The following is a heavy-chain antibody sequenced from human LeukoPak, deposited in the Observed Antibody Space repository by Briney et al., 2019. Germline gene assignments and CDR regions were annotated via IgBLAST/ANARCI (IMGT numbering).Heavy chain of an antibody. Sequence: SETLSLTCTVSGGSISSYYWSWIRQPPGKGLEWIGEINHSGSTNYNPSLKSRVTISVDTSKNQFSLKLSSVTAADTAVYYCARFLIAVAGRASLNWFDPWGQGTLVTVSS. D-gene: IGHD6-19*01. CDR3: ARFLIAVAGRASLNWFDP. J-gene: IGHJ5*02. CDR1: GGSISSYY. V-gene: IGHV4-34*01. CDR2: INHSGST.